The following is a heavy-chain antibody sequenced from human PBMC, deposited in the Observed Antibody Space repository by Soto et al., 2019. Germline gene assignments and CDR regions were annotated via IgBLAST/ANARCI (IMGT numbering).Heavy chain of an antibody. Sequence: SETLSLTWTVSGGSISRYYWSWIRQPPGKGLEWIGYIYYSGSTNYNPSLKSRVTISVDTSKNQFSLKLSSVTAADTAVYYCARVGSSSWYRTTDYYYYYMDVWGKGTTVTVSS. J-gene: IGHJ6*03. CDR2: IYYSGST. V-gene: IGHV4-59*01. D-gene: IGHD6-13*01. CDR3: ARVGSSSWYRTTDYYYYYMDV. CDR1: GGSISRYY.